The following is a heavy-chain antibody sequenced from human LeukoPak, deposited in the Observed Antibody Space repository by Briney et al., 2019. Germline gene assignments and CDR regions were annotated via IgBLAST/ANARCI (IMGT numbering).Heavy chain of an antibody. J-gene: IGHJ4*02. CDR3: ARRTGPLYFDY. Sequence: GESLKISCKGSGYSFSSYWIGWVRQMPGKGLEWMGIIYPGDSDTTYGPSFQGQVTISADKSISSAYLQWSSLKASDTAMYYCARRTGPLYFDYWGQGTLVTVSS. CDR1: GYSFSSYW. V-gene: IGHV5-51*01. CDR2: IYPGDSDT. D-gene: IGHD1-14*01.